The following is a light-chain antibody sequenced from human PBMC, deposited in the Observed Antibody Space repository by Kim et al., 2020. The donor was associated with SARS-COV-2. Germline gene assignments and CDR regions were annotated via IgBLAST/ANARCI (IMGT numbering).Light chain of an antibody. CDR3: SSYTSSSTLV. CDR1: SRDVGGYNY. J-gene: IGLJ2*01. Sequence: QSALTQPASVSGSPGQSITISCTGTSRDVGGYNYVSWYQQHPGKAPKLMIYDVSNRPSGVSTRFSGSKSGNTASLTISGLQAEDGADYYCSSYTSSSTLVFGGGTQLTVL. V-gene: IGLV2-14*03. CDR2: DVS.